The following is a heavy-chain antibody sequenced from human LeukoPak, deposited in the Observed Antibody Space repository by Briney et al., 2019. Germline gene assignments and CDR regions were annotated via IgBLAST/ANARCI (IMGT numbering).Heavy chain of an antibody. CDR2: ISSSSSYI. J-gene: IGHJ4*02. CDR3: ARVGDLAYCGGDCYSRAFDY. CDR1: GFTFSSYS. V-gene: IGHV3-21*01. Sequence: PGGSLRLSCAASGFTFSSYSMNWVRQAPGKGLEWVSSISSSSSYIYYADSVKGRFTISRDNAKNSLYLQMNSLRAEDTAVYYCARVGDLAYCGGDCYSRAFDYWGQGTLVTVSS. D-gene: IGHD2-21*02.